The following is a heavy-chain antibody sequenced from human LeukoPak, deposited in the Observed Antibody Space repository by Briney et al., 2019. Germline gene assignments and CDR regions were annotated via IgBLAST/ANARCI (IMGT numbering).Heavy chain of an antibody. J-gene: IGHJ4*02. D-gene: IGHD6-13*01. CDR2: IYPGDSDT. CDR1: GYSFTSYW. CDR3: ARHVGIAAAGTLTLLH. V-gene: IGHV5-51*01. Sequence: GESLKISCKGSGYSFTSYWIGWVRQMPGKGLEWMGIIYPGDSDTRYSPSFQGQVTTSADKSISTAYLQWSSLKASDTAMYYCARHVGIAAAGTLTLLHWGQGTLVTVSS.